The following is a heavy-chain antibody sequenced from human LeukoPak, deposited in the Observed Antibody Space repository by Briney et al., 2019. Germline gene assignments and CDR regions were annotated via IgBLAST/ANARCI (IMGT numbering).Heavy chain of an antibody. Sequence: GGALRLSCAASGFTFSSYSMHWVRQAPGKGLEGVALISYWGRYKYYADSVKGRFTISRDNSKHTLYLQMHTLRTEDTAVHYCAREDGNFHDAFDIWGQGTMVTVSS. D-gene: IGHD1-7*01. CDR3: AREDGNFHDAFDI. V-gene: IGHV3-30*04. CDR2: ISYWGRYK. J-gene: IGHJ3*02. CDR1: GFTFSSYS.